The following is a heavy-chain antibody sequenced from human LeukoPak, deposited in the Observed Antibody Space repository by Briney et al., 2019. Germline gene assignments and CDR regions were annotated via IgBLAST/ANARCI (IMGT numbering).Heavy chain of an antibody. D-gene: IGHD3-10*01. CDR1: GFTFSSYA. V-gene: IGHV3-23*01. J-gene: IGHJ4*02. Sequence: GGSLRLSCAASGFTFSSYAMSWVRQAPGKGLEWVSAISGSGGSTYYADSVRGRFTISRDNSKNTLYLQMNSLRAEDTAVYYCAKYLAGSGLYYFDYWGQGTLVTVSS. CDR3: AKYLAGSGLYYFDY. CDR2: ISGSGGST.